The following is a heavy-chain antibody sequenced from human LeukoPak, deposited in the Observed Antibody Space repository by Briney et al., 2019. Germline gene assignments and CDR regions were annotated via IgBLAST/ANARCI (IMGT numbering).Heavy chain of an antibody. CDR1: GGSISSYY. J-gene: IGHJ4*02. Sequence: PSGTLSLTCAVSGGSISSYYWSWIRQPPGKGLEWIGYIYYSGSTNYNPSLKSRVTISVDTSKNQFSLKLSSVTAADTAVYYCAGSYCSSTSCSRLPFDYWGQGTLVTVSS. D-gene: IGHD2-2*01. CDR3: AGSYCSSTSCSRLPFDY. CDR2: IYYSGST. V-gene: IGHV4-59*01.